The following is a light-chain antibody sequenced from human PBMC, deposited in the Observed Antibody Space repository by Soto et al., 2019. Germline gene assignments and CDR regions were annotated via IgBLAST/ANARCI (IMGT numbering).Light chain of an antibody. V-gene: IGKV3-15*01. CDR1: QSVSSN. CDR2: GAS. J-gene: IGKJ1*01. CDR3: QQYYHWPWT. Sequence: EIVMTQSPATLSVSPGERATRSCRASQSVSSNLAWYQQKPGQAPRLLIYGASTGATGTPARFSGSGGATDFTLTISSLQSEDFALYYCQQYYHWPWTFGQGTKV.